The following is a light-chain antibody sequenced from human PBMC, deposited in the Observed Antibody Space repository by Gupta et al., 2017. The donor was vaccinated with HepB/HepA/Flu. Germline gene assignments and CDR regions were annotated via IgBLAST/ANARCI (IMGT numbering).Light chain of an antibody. J-gene: IGLJ3*02. Sequence: SVLTQPPSVSGAPGQRVTISCTWTSSNIGANYDVHWYQQLPGTAPKLLIYANIHRPSGVPDRFSGSKSGTSVSLAITGLQAEDQADYYCQSYDISLSDWVFGGGTTLTVL. CDR3: QSYDISLSDWV. CDR2: ANI. CDR1: SSNIGANYD. V-gene: IGLV1-40*01.